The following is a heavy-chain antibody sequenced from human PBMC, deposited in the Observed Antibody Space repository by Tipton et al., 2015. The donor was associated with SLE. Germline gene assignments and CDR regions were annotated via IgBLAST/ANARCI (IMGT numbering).Heavy chain of an antibody. V-gene: IGHV1-8*01. D-gene: IGHD6-19*01. J-gene: IGHJ5*02. CDR3: ARRIAVAGGEWFDP. Sequence: QLVQSGAEMKKPGASVKVSCKASGYTFSSDGINWVRQATGQGLEWMGWMNPNSGNTGYAQKLQGRVTMTRNTSISTAYMELSSLRSEDTAVYYCARRIAVAGGEWFDPWGQGTLVTVSS. CDR1: GYTFSSDG. CDR2: MNPNSGNT.